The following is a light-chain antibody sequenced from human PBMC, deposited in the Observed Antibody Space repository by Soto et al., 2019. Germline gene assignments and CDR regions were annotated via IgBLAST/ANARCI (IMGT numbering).Light chain of an antibody. CDR3: AAWDGSLNGHWL. V-gene: IGLV1-44*01. J-gene: IGLJ3*02. CDR2: YNV. CDR1: NSNIGTNS. Sequence: QSVLTQPPSASGTPGQTVTISCSGGNSNIGTNSVNWYQQLPGTAPKLLIYYNVQRPSGVPDRFSGSKSGTSASLAISGLQSEDEAHYFCAAWDGSLNGHWLFGGGTKLTVL.